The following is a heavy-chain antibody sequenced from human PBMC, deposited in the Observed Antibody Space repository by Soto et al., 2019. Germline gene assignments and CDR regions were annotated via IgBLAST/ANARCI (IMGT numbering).Heavy chain of an antibody. CDR2: IYYSGST. CDR1: GGSVSSGSYY. V-gene: IGHV4-61*01. CDR3: AREVGTLYDLLTGPYYFDY. J-gene: IGHJ4*02. D-gene: IGHD3-9*01. Sequence: SETLSLTCTVSGGSVSSGSYYWSWIRQPPGKGLEWIGYIYYSGSTNYNPSLKSRVTISVNTSKNQFSLKLSSVTAADTVVYYCAREVGTLYDLLTGPYYFDYWGQGTLVTVSS.